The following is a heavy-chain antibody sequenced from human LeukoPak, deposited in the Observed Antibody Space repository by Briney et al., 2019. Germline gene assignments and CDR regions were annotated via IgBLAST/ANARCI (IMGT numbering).Heavy chain of an antibody. D-gene: IGHD1-26*01. CDR1: GFTFNSYA. CDR2: ISGSGAGT. V-gene: IGHV3-23*01. CDR3: AKGAVGAPNRLSY. J-gene: IGHJ4*02. Sequence: GGSLRLSCASSGFTFNSYAMSWVRQVPGEGLEWVSGISGSGAGTYYADSVKGRFTVSRDNSTNPLYLQMNSLRAEDTALYSCAKGAVGAPNRLSYWGQGTLVTVSS.